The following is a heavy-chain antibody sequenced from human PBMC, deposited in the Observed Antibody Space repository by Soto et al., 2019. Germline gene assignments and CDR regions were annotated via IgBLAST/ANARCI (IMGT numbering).Heavy chain of an antibody. V-gene: IGHV5-51*01. CDR3: ARRRSRSRYRSYYYGMDV. CDR2: IYPGDSDT. CDR1: GYSFTRYW. J-gene: IGHJ6*02. D-gene: IGHD6-13*01. Sequence: PVESMKISCQGSGYSFTRYWIGWVRQMPGKGLEWMGIIYPGDSDTRYSPSFQGQDNISADKTISTVYLQWSSMKASDTAMYDCARRRSRSRYRSYYYGMDVWGQRTTVTVSS.